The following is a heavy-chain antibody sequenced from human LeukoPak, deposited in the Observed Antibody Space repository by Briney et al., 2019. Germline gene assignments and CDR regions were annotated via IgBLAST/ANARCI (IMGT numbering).Heavy chain of an antibody. CDR1: GYTFTGYY. Sequence: GASVKVSCKASGYTFTGYYMHWVRQAPGQGLEWMGWINPNSGGTNYAQKFQGRVTMTRDTSISTAYMELSRLRSDDTAVYYCARNGLVDVVVPAAQNWFDPWGQGTLVTVSS. V-gene: IGHV1-2*02. J-gene: IGHJ5*02. CDR3: ARNGLVDVVVPAAQNWFDP. D-gene: IGHD2-2*01. CDR2: INPNSGGT.